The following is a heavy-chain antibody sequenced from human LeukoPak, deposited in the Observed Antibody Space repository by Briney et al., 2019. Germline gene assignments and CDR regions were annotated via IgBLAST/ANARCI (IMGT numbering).Heavy chain of an antibody. Sequence: PGGSLRLSCAASGVTFSRYWMSWVRQAPGRGLEWVANRKEDGSEKNYVDSVKGRFTISRDNAKNSLYLQMNSLRAEDTAVYYCARAPLTYYYDHWGQGTLVTVSS. CDR1: GVTFSRYW. J-gene: IGHJ4*02. CDR3: ARAPLTYYYDH. CDR2: RKEDGSEK. V-gene: IGHV3-7*01.